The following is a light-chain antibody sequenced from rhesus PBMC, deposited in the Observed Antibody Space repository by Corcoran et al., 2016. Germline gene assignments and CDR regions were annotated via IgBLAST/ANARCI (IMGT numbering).Light chain of an antibody. Sequence: DIQMTQSPSSLSASVGDTVTITCRASQSFSSSLAWYQQKEGKAPNLLIHSASSLESGVPSRLSGSKSGTEFTLTISSLQPEDIANYYCQQYYSDPLTFGGGTKVELK. CDR2: SAS. J-gene: IGKJ4*01. V-gene: IGKV1-46*01. CDR3: QQYYSDPLT. CDR1: QSFSSS.